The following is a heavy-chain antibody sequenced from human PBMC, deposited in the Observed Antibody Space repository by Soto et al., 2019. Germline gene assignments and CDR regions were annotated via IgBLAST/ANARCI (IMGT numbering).Heavy chain of an antibody. CDR1: GGTFSSYA. J-gene: IGHJ3*02. V-gene: IGHV1-69*13. D-gene: IGHD6-13*01. CDR3: ARGHSSKTEMPDAFDI. CDR2: IIPIFGTA. Sequence: SVKVSCKASGGTFSSYAISWVRQAPGQGLEWMGGIIPIFGTANYAQKFQGRVTITADESTSTAYMELSSLRSEDTAVYYCARGHSSKTEMPDAFDIWGQGTMVTVSS.